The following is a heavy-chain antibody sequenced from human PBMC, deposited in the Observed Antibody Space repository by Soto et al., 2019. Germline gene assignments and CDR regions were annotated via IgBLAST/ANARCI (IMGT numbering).Heavy chain of an antibody. CDR3: ARSVTDTARYFDL. V-gene: IGHV4-31*03. D-gene: IGHD5-18*01. CDR2: IYYSGST. CDR1: GGSISSGGYY. J-gene: IGHJ2*01. Sequence: QVQLQESGPGLVKPSQTLSLTCTVSGGSISSGGYYWSWIRQHPGKGLEWIGYIYYSGSTYYNPSLQSRVTISVDTSKNQFSLKLSSVTAADTAVYYCARSVTDTARYFDLWGRGTLVTVSS.